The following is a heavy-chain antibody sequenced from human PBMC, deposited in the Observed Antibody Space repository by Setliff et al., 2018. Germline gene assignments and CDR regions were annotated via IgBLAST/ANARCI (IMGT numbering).Heavy chain of an antibody. CDR2: IYIGGSA. CDR3: AREQWLDPPGYYYMDV. J-gene: IGHJ6*03. CDR1: GGSISSYY. D-gene: IGHD6-19*01. V-gene: IGHV4-4*07. Sequence: SETLSLTCTVSGGSISSYYWSWIRQPAGEGLEWIGHIYIGGSANYNPSLKSRVTMSIGTSKNQFSLKLNSVTAADMAVYYCAREQWLDPPGYYYMDVWAKGTTVTVSS.